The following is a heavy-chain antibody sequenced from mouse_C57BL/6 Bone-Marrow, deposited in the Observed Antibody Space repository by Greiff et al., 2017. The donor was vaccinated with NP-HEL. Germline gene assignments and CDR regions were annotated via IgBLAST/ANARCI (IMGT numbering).Heavy chain of an antibody. J-gene: IGHJ2*01. D-gene: IGHD2-3*01. V-gene: IGHV1-85*01. CDR1: GYTFTSYD. Sequence: QVQLQQSGPELVKPGASVKLSCKASGYTFTSYDINWVKQRPGQGLEWIGWIYPRAGSTKYNEKFKGKATLTVDTSSSTAYMEIHSLTSEDSAVYFCARAYDGYFDYWGQGTTLTVSS. CDR2: IYPRAGST. CDR3: ARAYDGYFDY.